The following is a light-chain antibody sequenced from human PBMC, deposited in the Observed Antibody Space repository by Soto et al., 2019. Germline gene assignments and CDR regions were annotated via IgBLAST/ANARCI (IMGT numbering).Light chain of an antibody. CDR1: SSDVGSYNR. CDR3: TSYTSSGTWV. J-gene: IGLJ3*02. CDR2: EVT. V-gene: IGLV2-18*02. Sequence: QSALTQPPSVSGSPGQSVTISCTGTSSDVGSYNRVSWYQQPPGTAPKLMIYEVTNRPSGVPNRFSASKSGNTASLTISGLQAEDEADYYCTSYTSSGTWVFGGGTKLTVL.